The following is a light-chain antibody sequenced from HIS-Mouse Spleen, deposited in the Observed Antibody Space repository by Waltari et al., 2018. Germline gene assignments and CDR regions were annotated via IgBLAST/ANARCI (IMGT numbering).Light chain of an antibody. CDR1: SSDVGGHHY. CDR2: EVS. Sequence: QSALTQPASVSGSPGQSITIPCPGTSSDVGGHHYVSWYQQHPGKAPKLIIYEVSNRPSGVSNRFSGSKSGNTASLTISGLQAEDEADYYCSSYTSSSTLVFGGGTKLTVL. J-gene: IGLJ3*02. CDR3: SSYTSSSTLV. V-gene: IGLV2-14*01.